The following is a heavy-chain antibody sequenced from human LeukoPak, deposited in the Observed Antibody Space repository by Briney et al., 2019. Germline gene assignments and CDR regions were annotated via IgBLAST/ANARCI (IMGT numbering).Heavy chain of an antibody. J-gene: IGHJ3*02. CDR1: GYTLTELS. V-gene: IGHV1-24*01. CDR2: FYPEDGET. CDR3: ARVGNSSSWYPGAFDI. D-gene: IGHD6-13*01. Sequence: ASVKVSCTVSGYTLTELSMHWVRQAPGKGLEWMGGFYPEDGETIYAQKFQGWVTMTRDTSISTAYMELSRLRSDDTAVYYCARVGNSSSWYPGAFDIWGQGTMVTVSS.